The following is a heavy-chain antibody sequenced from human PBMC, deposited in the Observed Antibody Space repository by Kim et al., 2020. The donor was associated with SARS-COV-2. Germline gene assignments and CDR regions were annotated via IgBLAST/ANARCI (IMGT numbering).Heavy chain of an antibody. CDR1: GGTFSSYA. CDR2: IIPIFGTA. D-gene: IGHD1-26*01. V-gene: IGHV1-69*13. Sequence: SVKVSCKASGGTFSSYAISWVRQAPGQGLEWMGGIIPIFGTANYAQKFQGRVTITADESTSTAYMELSSLRSEDTAVYYCARELRGARAGFDYWGQGTLVTVSS. CDR3: ARELRGARAGFDY. J-gene: IGHJ4*02.